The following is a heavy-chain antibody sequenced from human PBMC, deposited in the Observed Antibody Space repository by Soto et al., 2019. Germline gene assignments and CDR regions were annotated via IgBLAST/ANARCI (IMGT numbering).Heavy chain of an antibody. J-gene: IGHJ5*02. Sequence: GGSLRLSCSASGFTFSSYAMHWVRQAPGKGLEYVSAISSNGGSTYYAESVKGRFTISRDNSKNTLYLQMSSLRAEDTAVYYCVNGGSNYDFWKENWFDPWGQGTLVTVSS. CDR2: ISSNGGST. V-gene: IGHV3-64D*08. D-gene: IGHD3-3*01. CDR3: VNGGSNYDFWKENWFDP. CDR1: GFTFSSYA.